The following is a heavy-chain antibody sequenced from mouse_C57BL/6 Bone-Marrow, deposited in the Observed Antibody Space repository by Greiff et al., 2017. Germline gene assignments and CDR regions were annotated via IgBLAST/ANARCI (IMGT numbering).Heavy chain of an antibody. Sequence: QVQLQQPGAELVKPGASVKMSCKASGYTFTSYWITWVKQRPGQGLEWIGDIYPGSGSTNSNGKFKSKATLPVDTSSSTAYMQNSSLTSEDSAVYYCARGGYYFDYWGQGTTLKVSS. J-gene: IGHJ2*01. CDR1: GYTFTSYW. V-gene: IGHV1-55*01. CDR2: IYPGSGST. CDR3: ARGGYYFDY.